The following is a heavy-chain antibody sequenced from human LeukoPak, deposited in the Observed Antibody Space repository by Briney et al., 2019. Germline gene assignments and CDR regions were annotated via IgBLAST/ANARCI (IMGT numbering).Heavy chain of an antibody. CDR1: GGSISTYY. Sequence: PSETLSLTRTVSGGSISTYYWSWIRQPPRKGLEWIGYIYYTGSTNYNPSLKSRVTMSVDASKNQFSLKLTSVTAADTAVYYCVRVSCSGGTCLSPDWGQGTLVTVSS. J-gene: IGHJ1*01. V-gene: IGHV4-59*01. D-gene: IGHD2-15*01. CDR3: VRVSCSGGTCLSPD. CDR2: IYYTGST.